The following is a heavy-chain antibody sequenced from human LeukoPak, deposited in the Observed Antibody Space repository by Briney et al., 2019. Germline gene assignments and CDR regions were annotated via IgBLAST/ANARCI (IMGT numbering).Heavy chain of an antibody. CDR2: IYYSGST. CDR1: GGSISSSSCY. D-gene: IGHD3-10*01. V-gene: IGHV4-39*01. Sequence: PSETLSLTCTVSGGSISSSSCYWGWIRQPPGKGLEWIGSIYYSGSTYYNPSLKSRVTISVDTSKNQFSLKLSSVTAADTAVYYCARSVVRGVTNWFDPWGQGTLVTVSS. CDR3: ARSVVRGVTNWFDP. J-gene: IGHJ5*02.